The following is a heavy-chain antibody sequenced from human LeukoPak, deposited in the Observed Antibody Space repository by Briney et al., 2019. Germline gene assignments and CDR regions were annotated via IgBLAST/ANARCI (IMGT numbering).Heavy chain of an antibody. CDR2: INPNSGGT. CDR1: GYTFTGYY. CDR3: ARVGRLWFGELLSFDI. V-gene: IGHV1-2*02. Sequence: ASVKVSCKASGYTFTGYYMHWVRQAPGQGLEWMGWINPNSGGTNYAQKFQGRVTMTRDTSISTAYMELSRLRSDDTAVYYCARVGRLWFGELLSFDIWGQGTMVTVSS. J-gene: IGHJ3*02. D-gene: IGHD3-10*01.